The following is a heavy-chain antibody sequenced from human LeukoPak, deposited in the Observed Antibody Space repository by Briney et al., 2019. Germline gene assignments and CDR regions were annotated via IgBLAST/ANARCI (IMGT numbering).Heavy chain of an antibody. D-gene: IGHD3-10*01. CDR3: AKDMGGSGSYYNGAFDY. CDR2: ISWNSGSI. V-gene: IGHV3-9*01. CDR1: GFTFDDYA. Sequence: HTGGSLRLSCAASGFTFDDYAMHWVRHAPGKGLEWVSGISWNSGSIGYADSVKGRFTISRDNAKNSLYLQMNSLRAEDTALYYCAKDMGGSGSYYNGAFDYWGQGTLVTVSS. J-gene: IGHJ4*02.